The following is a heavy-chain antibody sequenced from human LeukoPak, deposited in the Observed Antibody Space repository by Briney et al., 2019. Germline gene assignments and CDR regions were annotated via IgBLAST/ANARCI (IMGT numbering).Heavy chain of an antibody. CDR1: GFTFRPYG. CDR3: ARDIGGCSSGSCYSDYFDY. V-gene: IGHV3-33*01. CDR2: ILNDGNTK. Sequence: GRSLRLSCAASGFTFRPYGMHWVRQAPGKGPEWVALILNDGNTKHYADSVRGRFTISRDNSKNTLYLQMNSLRAEDTAVYYCARDIGGCSSGSCYSDYFDYWGQGTLVTVSS. D-gene: IGHD2-15*01. J-gene: IGHJ4*02.